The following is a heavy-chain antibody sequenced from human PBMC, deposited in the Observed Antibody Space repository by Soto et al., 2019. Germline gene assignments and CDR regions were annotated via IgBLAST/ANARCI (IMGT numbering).Heavy chain of an antibody. CDR3: AREQWLRFSYYYYGMDV. Sequence: GESLKISCAASGFTFSSYGMHWVRQAPGKGLEWVAVIWYDGSNKYYADSVKGRFTISRDNSKNTLYLQMNSLRAEDTAVYYCAREQWLRFSYYYYGMDVWGQGTTVTVSS. CDR1: GFTFSSYG. J-gene: IGHJ6*02. V-gene: IGHV3-33*01. CDR2: IWYDGSNK. D-gene: IGHD5-12*01.